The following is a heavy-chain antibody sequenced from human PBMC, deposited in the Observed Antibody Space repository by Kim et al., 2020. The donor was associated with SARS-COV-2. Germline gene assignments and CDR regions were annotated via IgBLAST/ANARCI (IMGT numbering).Heavy chain of an antibody. CDR3: AKPQTPRRWYYYGMDV. J-gene: IGHJ6*02. Sequence: SVKGRFTISRDNSKDTLYLQMNSLRAEDTAVYYCAKPQTPRRWYYYGMDVWGQGTTVTVSS. D-gene: IGHD2-15*01. V-gene: IGHV3-30*02.